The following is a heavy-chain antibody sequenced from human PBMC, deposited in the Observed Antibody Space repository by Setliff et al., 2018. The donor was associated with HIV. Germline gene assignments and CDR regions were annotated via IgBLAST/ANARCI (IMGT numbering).Heavy chain of an antibody. CDR1: GHSIRSGDFY. CDR3: ARALDGSGFLLNYYYYGMDV. Sequence: PSETLSLTCTVSGHSIRSGDFYWSWIRQSPGKGLEWIGETYHSGSTNDNPSLKSRVTIAVVTSKNQFSLKLSSVTAADTAVYYCARALDGSGFLLNYYYYGMDVWGQGTTVTVSS. J-gene: IGHJ6*02. V-gene: IGHV4-61*08. CDR2: TYHSGST. D-gene: IGHD3-10*01.